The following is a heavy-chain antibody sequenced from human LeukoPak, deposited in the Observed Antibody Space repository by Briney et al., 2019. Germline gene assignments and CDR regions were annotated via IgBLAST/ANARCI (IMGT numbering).Heavy chain of an antibody. CDR3: ARDPPMVRGVIITRGDYP. CDR1: GFTFSSYS. D-gene: IGHD3-10*01. J-gene: IGHJ5*02. Sequence: GSLRLSCAASGFTFSSYSMNWVRQAPGKGLEWVSYISSSSSTIYYADSVKGRFTISRDNAKNSLYLQMNSLRAEDTAVYYCARDPPMVRGVIITRGDYPWGQGTLVTVSS. V-gene: IGHV3-48*04. CDR2: ISSSSSTI.